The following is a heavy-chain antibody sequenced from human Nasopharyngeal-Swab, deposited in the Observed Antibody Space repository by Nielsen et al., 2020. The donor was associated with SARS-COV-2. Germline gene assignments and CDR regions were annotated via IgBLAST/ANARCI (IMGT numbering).Heavy chain of an antibody. J-gene: IGHJ4*02. V-gene: IGHV3-48*03. CDR3: ARDAIGIDY. Sequence: GGSLRLSCAASGFTFSSYEMNWVRQAPGKGLEWVSYISSSGSTIYYADSVKGRFTISRDNAKNSLYLQMNSLRVEDAAVYYCARDAIGIDYWGQGTQVTVSS. CDR1: GFTFSSYE. CDR2: ISSSGSTI.